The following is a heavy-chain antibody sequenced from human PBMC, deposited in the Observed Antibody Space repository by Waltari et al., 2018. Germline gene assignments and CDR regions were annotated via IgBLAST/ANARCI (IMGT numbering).Heavy chain of an antibody. Sequence: QLQLQESGPGLVKPSETLSLTCTVSGGSISSSSYYWGWIRQPPGKGLEWIGSIYYSGGTYYHPSLKSRVTISVDTSKNQFSLKLSSVTAADTAVYYCARLLRGGPEGWGQGTLVTVSS. CDR2: IYYSGGT. D-gene: IGHD3-10*01. CDR3: ARLLRGGPEG. CDR1: GGSISSSSYY. V-gene: IGHV4-39*01. J-gene: IGHJ4*02.